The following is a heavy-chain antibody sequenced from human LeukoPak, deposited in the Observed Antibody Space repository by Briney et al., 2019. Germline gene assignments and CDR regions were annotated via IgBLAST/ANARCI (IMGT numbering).Heavy chain of an antibody. D-gene: IGHD6-13*01. Sequence: GGSLRLSCAVSGFTFSDYYMSWIRQAPGKGLEWVSFISSGGSTISHADSVKGRFTISRDNAENSLYLQMNSLRAEDTAVYYCARRTTAGGCFDYWGQGTLVTVSS. CDR2: ISSGGSTI. J-gene: IGHJ4*02. V-gene: IGHV3-11*01. CDR3: ARRTTAGGCFDY. CDR1: GFTFSDYY.